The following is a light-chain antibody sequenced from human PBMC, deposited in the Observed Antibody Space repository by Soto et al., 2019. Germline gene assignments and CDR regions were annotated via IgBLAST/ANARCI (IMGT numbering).Light chain of an antibody. J-gene: IGLJ1*01. Sequence: QSVLTQPPSASGSPGQSITISCTGTSSDVGAFNYVSWYQQHPGKAPKLMIFEINKRPSGVPDRFSGSKSGSSASLTVSGLLTEDEADYYCSSYAGSNIYVFGSGTKVTVL. CDR1: SSDVGAFNY. V-gene: IGLV2-8*01. CDR3: SSYAGSNIYV. CDR2: EIN.